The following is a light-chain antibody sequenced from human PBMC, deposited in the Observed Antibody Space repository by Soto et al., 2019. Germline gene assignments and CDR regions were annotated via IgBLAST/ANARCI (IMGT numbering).Light chain of an antibody. CDR3: TSSVGGRIWV. J-gene: IGLJ3*02. V-gene: IGLV2-23*02. CDR1: SSDVGGYDR. CDR2: EVN. Sequence: QSALTQPASVSGSPGQSITISCTGTSSDVGGYDRVSWYQHHPGKAPTLMIYEVNKRPSGVSYRFSGSKSGNTASLTISWLQAEDEADYYCTSSVGGRIWVFGAGTKLTVL.